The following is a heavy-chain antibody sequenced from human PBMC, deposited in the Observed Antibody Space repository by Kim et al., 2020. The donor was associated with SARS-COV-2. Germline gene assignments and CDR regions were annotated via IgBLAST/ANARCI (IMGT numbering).Heavy chain of an antibody. D-gene: IGHD6-13*01. CDR1: GYTFTGYY. CDR3: ARDPIAAAGTSDY. Sequence: ASVKVSCKASGYTFTGYYMHWVRQAPGQGLEWMGRINPNSGGTNYAQKFQGRVTMTRDTSISTAYMELSRLRSDDTAVYYCARDPIAAAGTSDYWGQGTLVTVSS. CDR2: INPNSGGT. J-gene: IGHJ4*02. V-gene: IGHV1-2*06.